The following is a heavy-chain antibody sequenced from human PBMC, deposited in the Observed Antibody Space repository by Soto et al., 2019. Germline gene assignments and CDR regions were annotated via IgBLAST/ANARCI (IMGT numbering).Heavy chain of an antibody. V-gene: IGHV3-48*03. D-gene: IGHD2-8*01. CDR1: GFTFSPYE. J-gene: IGHJ4*02. CDR3: VREAPCNNGVCQFDY. CDR2: ISSSGSTI. Sequence: GGSLRLSCAASGFTFSPYEMNWVRQAPGRGLEWISYISSSGSTIYYADSVKGRFTISRDNAKKSLLLQMNSLRAEDTAVYYCVREAPCNNGVCQFDYWGQGTLVTVSS.